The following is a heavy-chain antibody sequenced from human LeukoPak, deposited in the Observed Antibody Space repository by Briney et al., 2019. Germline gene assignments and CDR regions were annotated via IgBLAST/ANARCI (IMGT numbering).Heavy chain of an antibody. V-gene: IGHV1-46*01. CDR1: GYTFTSYY. J-gene: IGHJ4*02. D-gene: IGHD3-22*01. CDR2: INPSGGGT. CDR3: ARDSPGGSDSSGRGTYFDY. Sequence: ASVKVSCKAFGYTFTSYYMHWVRQAPGQGLEWMGMINPSGGGTSYAQKFQDRVTMTRDTSTSAAYMELSSLRSEDTAVYYCARDSPGGSDSSGRGTYFDYWGQGTLVTVSS.